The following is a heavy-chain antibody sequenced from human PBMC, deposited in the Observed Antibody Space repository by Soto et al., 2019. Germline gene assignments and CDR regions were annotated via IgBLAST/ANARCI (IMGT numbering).Heavy chain of an antibody. Sequence: QVQLVESGGGLVKPGGSLRLSCAASGFTFSDYYMSWIRQAPGKGLEWVSYISSSGSTIYYADSVKGRFIISRDNAKNSLYLQMNSLRAEDTAVYYCARDGGSSWYVGPHYYYYGMDVWGQGTTVTVSS. J-gene: IGHJ6*02. D-gene: IGHD6-13*01. CDR1: GFTFSDYY. CDR3: ARDGGSSWYVGPHYYYYGMDV. CDR2: ISSSGSTI. V-gene: IGHV3-11*01.